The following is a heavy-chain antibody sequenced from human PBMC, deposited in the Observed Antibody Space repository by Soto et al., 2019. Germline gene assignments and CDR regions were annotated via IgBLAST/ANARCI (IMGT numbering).Heavy chain of an antibody. CDR2: IKQDGSEK. D-gene: IGHD6-13*01. V-gene: IGHV3-7*01. J-gene: IGHJ2*01. CDR1: GFTFSSYW. CDR3: ARSRFLIAAAGSPNWYFDL. Sequence: EVQLVESGGGLVQPGGSLRLSCAASGFTFSSYWMSSVRQAPGKGLEWVANIKQDGSEKYYVDSVKGRFTISRDNAKNSLYLQMNSLRAEDTSVYYCARSRFLIAAAGSPNWYFDLWGRGTLVTVSS.